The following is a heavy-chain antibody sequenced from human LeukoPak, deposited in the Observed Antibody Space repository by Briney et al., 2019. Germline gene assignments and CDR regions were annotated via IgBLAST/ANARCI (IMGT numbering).Heavy chain of an antibody. J-gene: IGHJ3*02. Sequence: PGRSLRLSCAASGFTFSSYGMHWVRQAPGKGLEWVAVISYDGSNKYYADSVKGRFTISRDNSKNTLYLQMNSLRAEDTAVYYCAKDPGVPNAFDIWGQGTMVTVSS. D-gene: IGHD1-1*01. V-gene: IGHV3-30*18. CDR3: AKDPGVPNAFDI. CDR1: GFTFSSYG. CDR2: ISYDGSNK.